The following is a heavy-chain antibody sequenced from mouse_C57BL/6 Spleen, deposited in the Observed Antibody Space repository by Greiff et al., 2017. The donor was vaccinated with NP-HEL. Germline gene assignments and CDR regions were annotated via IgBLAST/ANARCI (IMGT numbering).Heavy chain of an antibody. D-gene: IGHD1-1*01. CDR1: GFTFSSYG. Sequence: DVKLVESGGDLVMPGGSLKLSCAASGFTFSSYGMSWVRQTPDKRLEWVATISSGGSYTYYPDSVKGRFTISRDNAKNTLYLQMSSLKSEDTAMYYCARHGTVVAPYYFDYWGQGTTLTVSS. CDR3: ARHGTVVAPYYFDY. V-gene: IGHV5-6*02. CDR2: ISSGGSYT. J-gene: IGHJ2*01.